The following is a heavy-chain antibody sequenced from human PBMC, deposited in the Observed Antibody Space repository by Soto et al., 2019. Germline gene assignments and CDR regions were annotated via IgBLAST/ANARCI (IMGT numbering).Heavy chain of an antibody. Sequence: QVQLVESGGGVVQPGRSLRLSCAASGFTFSNYAMHWVRQPPGKGLEWVAVISYDGSNKYYADSVKGRFTISRDNYKNTLYLQMNSLRADDTAVYHCASYRGTGTSAPPAHWGQGTLVTVSS. CDR2: ISYDGSNK. CDR3: ASYRGTGTSAPPAH. J-gene: IGHJ4*02. CDR1: GFTFSNYA. D-gene: IGHD1-7*01. V-gene: IGHV3-30-3*01.